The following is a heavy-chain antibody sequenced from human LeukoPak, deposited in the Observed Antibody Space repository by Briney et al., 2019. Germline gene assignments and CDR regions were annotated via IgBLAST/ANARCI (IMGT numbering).Heavy chain of an antibody. CDR2: IYYSGST. D-gene: IGHD3-10*01. Sequence: SETLSLTCTVSGGSISSSSHYWGWIRQPPGKGLEWIGSIYYSGSTYYNPSLKSRVTMSVDTSKNQFSLKLSSVTAADTAVYYCARRGADPAIFDYWGQGTLVTVSS. J-gene: IGHJ4*02. CDR3: ARRGADPAIFDY. V-gene: IGHV4-39*07. CDR1: GGSISSSSHY.